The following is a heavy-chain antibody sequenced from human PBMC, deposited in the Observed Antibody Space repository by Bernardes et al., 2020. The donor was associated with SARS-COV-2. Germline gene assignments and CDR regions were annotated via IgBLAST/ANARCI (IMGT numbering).Heavy chain of an antibody. V-gene: IGHV2-5*02. CDR2: IYWDDDK. J-gene: IGHJ4*02. Sequence: SGPTLVKPTQTLTLTCTFSGFSLSTSGVGVGWIRQPPGKALEWLALIYWDDDKRYSPSLKSRLTITKDTSKNQVVLTMTNMDPVDTATYYCAHRRELFSGWYDYYFDYWGQGTLVTVSS. D-gene: IGHD6-19*01. CDR3: AHRRELFSGWYDYYFDY. CDR1: GFSLSTSGVG.